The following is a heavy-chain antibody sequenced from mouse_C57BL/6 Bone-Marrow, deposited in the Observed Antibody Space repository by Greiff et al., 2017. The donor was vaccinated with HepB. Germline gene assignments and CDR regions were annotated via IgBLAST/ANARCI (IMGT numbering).Heavy chain of an antibody. CDR3: ARSHYIKFDY. Sequence: VHLVESGAELARPGASVKLSCKASGYTFTSYGISWVKQRTGQGLEWIGEIYPRSGNTYYNEKFKGKATLTADKSSSTAYMELRSLTSEDSAVYFCARSHYIKFDYWGQGTTLTVSS. CDR2: IYPRSGNT. D-gene: IGHD2-5*01. J-gene: IGHJ2*01. CDR1: GYTFTSYG. V-gene: IGHV1-81*01.